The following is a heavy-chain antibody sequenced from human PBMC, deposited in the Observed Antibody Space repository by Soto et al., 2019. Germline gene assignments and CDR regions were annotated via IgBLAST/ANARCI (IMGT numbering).Heavy chain of an antibody. Sequence: GASLKVSGKAAGYTFTNYGISWGRQAPGQGLEWMGWISGYNGNAKYAQKLQGRVTMTTDTPTSTAHMELRSLRSDDTAVYYCARDPLKYSSGWEDYWGQGTRVT. CDR2: ISGYNGNA. D-gene: IGHD6-19*01. J-gene: IGHJ4*02. CDR1: GYTFTNYG. V-gene: IGHV1-18*04. CDR3: ARDPLKYSSGWEDY.